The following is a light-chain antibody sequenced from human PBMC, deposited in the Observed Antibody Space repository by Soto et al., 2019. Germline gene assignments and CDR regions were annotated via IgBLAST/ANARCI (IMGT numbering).Light chain of an antibody. J-gene: IGKJ5*01. CDR2: AAS. V-gene: IGKV1-6*01. CDR1: QGIRND. CDR3: QKYGSSPLI. Sequence: IQMPRSPSSLSASVGDRVTIAFRASQGIRNDLGWYQQKPGKAPKLLIYAASSLQSGVPSRFSGSGSGTDFTLTISSLQPEDFAVYYLQKYGSSPLIVGQGTRLEI.